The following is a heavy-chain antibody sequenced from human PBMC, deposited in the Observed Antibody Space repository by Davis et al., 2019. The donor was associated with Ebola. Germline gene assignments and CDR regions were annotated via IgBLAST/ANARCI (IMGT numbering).Heavy chain of an antibody. CDR3: AKVHPPTTVTTGWFDP. J-gene: IGHJ5*02. D-gene: IGHD4-17*01. V-gene: IGHV3-23*01. Sequence: PGGSLRLSCAPPGSIFSSYAMSWVRQAPGKGLEWVSSISVRSITYHADSVKGRFTISRDNSKNTLYLQMNSLRAEDTAVYYCAKVHPPTTVTTGWFDPWGQGTLVTVSS. CDR2: ISVRSIT. CDR1: GSIFSSYA.